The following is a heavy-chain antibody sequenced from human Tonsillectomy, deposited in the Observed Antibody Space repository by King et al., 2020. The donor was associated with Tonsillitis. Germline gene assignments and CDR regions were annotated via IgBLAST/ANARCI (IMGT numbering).Heavy chain of an antibody. J-gene: IGHJ4*02. CDR1: GFTFSSYW. D-gene: IGHD6-19*01. CDR3: ASDWYSSGWYLDY. CDR2: INSDGSST. Sequence: VQLVESGGGLVQPGGSLRLSCAASGFTFSSYWMHWVRHAPGKGLVWVSRINSDGSSTSYADSVKGRFTISRDNAKNTLYLQMNSLRAEDTAVYYCASDWYSSGWYLDYWGQGTLVTVSS. V-gene: IGHV3-74*01.